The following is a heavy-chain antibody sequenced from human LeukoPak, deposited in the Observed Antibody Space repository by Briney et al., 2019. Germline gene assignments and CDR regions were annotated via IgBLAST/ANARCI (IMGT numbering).Heavy chain of an antibody. V-gene: IGHV1-8*02. CDR2: MNPNSGNT. D-gene: IGHD3-16*01. Sequence: ASVKVSCKASGGTFSSYAISWVRQATGQGLEWMGWMNPNSGNTGYAQKFQGRVTMTRNTSISTAYMELSSLRSEDTAVYYCARVFRRGSYYGYWGQGTLVTVSS. J-gene: IGHJ4*02. CDR1: GGTFSSYA. CDR3: ARVFRRGSYYGY.